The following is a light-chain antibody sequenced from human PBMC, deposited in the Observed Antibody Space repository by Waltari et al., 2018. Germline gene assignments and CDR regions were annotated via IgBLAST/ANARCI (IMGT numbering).Light chain of an antibody. CDR2: WAS. CDR1: QSLLYSSNNKNY. Sequence: DIVMTQSPDSLAVSLGERATLTCKYNQSLLYSSNNKNYLAWYQQKAGQPPKLLTYWASTREYGVPDRFSASGSGTDFTLTISSLQAEDVAVYYCQQYYSSSYTFGQGTKLEIK. CDR3: QQYYSSSYT. J-gene: IGKJ2*01. V-gene: IGKV4-1*01.